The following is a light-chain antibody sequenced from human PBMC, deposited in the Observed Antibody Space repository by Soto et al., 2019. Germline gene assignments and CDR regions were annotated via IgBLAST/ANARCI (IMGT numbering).Light chain of an antibody. J-gene: IGKJ1*01. Sequence: DIQMTQSPSAMSASVGDRVTITCRASQDISDYLAWFQQKPGKVPKLLIYDASSLESGVPSSFSGSGSGTEFTLTISSLQPDDFATYYCQQYNSYWTFGQGTKVDIK. V-gene: IGKV1-17*03. CDR2: DAS. CDR3: QQYNSYWT. CDR1: QDISDY.